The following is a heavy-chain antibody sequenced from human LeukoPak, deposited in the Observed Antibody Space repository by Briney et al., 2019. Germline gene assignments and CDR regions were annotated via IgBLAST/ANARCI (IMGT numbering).Heavy chain of an antibody. V-gene: IGHV1-18*01. CDR2: ISAYNGNT. J-gene: IGHJ6*02. D-gene: IGHD3-10*01. CDR3: ARDQAGPYYYGSGSPYGMDV. Sequence: ASVKVSCKASGYTFTSYGISWVRQAPGQGLEWMGWISAYNGNTNYAQKLQGRVTMTTDTSTSTAYMELRSLRSDDTAVYYCARDQAGPYYYGSGSPYGMDVWGRGTTVTVSS. CDR1: GYTFTSYG.